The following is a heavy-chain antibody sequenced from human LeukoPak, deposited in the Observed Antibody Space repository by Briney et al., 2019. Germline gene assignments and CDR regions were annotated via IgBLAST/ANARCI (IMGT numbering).Heavy chain of an antibody. CDR1: GGSISSSRYY. CDR3: ARQAVAGNGFDY. D-gene: IGHD6-19*01. J-gene: IGHJ4*02. V-gene: IGHV4-39*01. Sequence: SETLSLTCTVSGGSISSSRYYWGWIRQPSGKGLEWIGTIYYSGNTYYNPSLKSRVSISVDTSKNQFSLKLSSVTAADTAVYYCARQAVAGNGFDYWGQGTLVTVSS. CDR2: IYYSGNT.